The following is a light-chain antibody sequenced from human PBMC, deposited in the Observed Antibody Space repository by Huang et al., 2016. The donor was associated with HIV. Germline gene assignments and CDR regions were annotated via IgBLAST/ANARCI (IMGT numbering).Light chain of an antibody. CDR3: QQYNNWPKVFT. Sequence: EIVMTQSPATLSVSPGERATLSCRASQSVSSNLAWYQQNPGQAPRLLIYGASTRATGIPASVSGSGSGTEFTLTISSLQSEDFAVYYCQQYNNWPKVFTFGPGTKVDIK. V-gene: IGKV3-15*01. CDR2: GAS. CDR1: QSVSSN. J-gene: IGKJ3*01.